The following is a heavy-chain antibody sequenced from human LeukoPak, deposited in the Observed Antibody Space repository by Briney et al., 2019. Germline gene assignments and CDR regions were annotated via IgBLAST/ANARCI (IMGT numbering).Heavy chain of an antibody. J-gene: IGHJ6*03. CDR1: GITFSSYG. Sequence: AGGTLRLSCAASGITFSSYGMSWVRQAPGKGLEWVSSISSTGGTTYYADSVKGRFTISRDNSKNTLYLQMNSLRAEDTAIYYCAKNGDRGAYCTGGTCYPYFYYYVDVWGKGTTVTI. CDR3: AKNGDRGAYCTGGTCYPYFYYYVDV. V-gene: IGHV3-23*01. CDR2: ISSTGGTT. D-gene: IGHD2-15*01.